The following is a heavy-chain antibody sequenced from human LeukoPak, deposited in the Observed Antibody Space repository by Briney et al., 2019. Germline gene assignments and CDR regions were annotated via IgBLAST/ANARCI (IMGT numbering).Heavy chain of an antibody. CDR3: ARDLILWFGEFDYYYYGMDV. J-gene: IGHJ6*02. D-gene: IGHD3-10*01. CDR1: GFTVSSNY. Sequence: GGSLRLSCAASGFTVSSNYMSWVRQAPGKGLEWVSVIYSGGSTYYADSVKGRFTISRDNSKNTLYLQMNGLRAEDTAVYYCARDLILWFGEFDYYYYGMDVWGQGTTVTVSS. CDR2: IYSGGST. V-gene: IGHV3-66*02.